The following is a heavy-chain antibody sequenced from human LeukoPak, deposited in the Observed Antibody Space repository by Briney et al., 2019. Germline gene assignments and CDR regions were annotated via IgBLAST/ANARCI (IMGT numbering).Heavy chain of an antibody. CDR2: ISSSSSTI. CDR3: ARFSALYNYDFDY. V-gene: IGHV3-48*01. J-gene: IGHJ4*02. D-gene: IGHD5-24*01. Sequence: PGGSLRLSCAASGFTFSSYWMSWVRQAPGKGLEWVSYISSSSSTIYYADSVKGRFTISRDNAKNSLYLQMNSLRAEDTAVYYCARFSALYNYDFDYWGQGTLVTVSS. CDR1: GFTFSSYW.